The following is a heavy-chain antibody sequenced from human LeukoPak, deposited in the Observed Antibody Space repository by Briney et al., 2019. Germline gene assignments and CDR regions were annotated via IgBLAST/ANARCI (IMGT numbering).Heavy chain of an antibody. CDR2: IIPIFGIA. Sequence: SVKVSCKASGGTFSSYAISWVRQAPGQGLEWMGRIIPIFGIANYAQKFQGRVTITADKSTSTAYMELSSLSSEDTAVYYCARAASQGPPYYFDYWGQGTLVTVSS. CDR1: GGTFSSYA. V-gene: IGHV1-69*04. CDR3: ARAASQGPPYYFDY. J-gene: IGHJ4*02.